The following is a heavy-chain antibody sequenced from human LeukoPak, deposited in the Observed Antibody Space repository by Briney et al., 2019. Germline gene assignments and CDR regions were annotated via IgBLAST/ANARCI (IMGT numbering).Heavy chain of an antibody. CDR2: IYYSGST. CDR1: GVSISSSSYY. D-gene: IGHD2-21*02. CDR3: ARSPWVTAFDI. V-gene: IGHV4-39*01. Sequence: SETLSLTCTVSGVSISSSSYYWGWIRQPPGKGLEWIGSIYYSGSTYYNPSLKSRVTISVDTSKNQFSLKLSSVTAADTAVYYCARSPWVTAFDIWGQGTMVTVSS. J-gene: IGHJ3*02.